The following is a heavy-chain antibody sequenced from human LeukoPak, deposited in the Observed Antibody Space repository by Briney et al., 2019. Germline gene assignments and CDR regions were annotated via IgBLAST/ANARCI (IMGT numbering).Heavy chain of an antibody. CDR3: ARDQGHSSGWGPDYFDY. J-gene: IGHJ4*02. CDR2: ISYDGSDK. Sequence: PGGSLRLSCAASRFTFSTYAMHWVRQAPGKGLEWVALISYDGSDKYYADSVKGRFTISRDNSKNTLYLQMNSLRAEDTAVYYCARDQGHSSGWGPDYFDYWGQGTLVTVSS. CDR1: RFTFSTYA. V-gene: IGHV3-30*14. D-gene: IGHD6-19*01.